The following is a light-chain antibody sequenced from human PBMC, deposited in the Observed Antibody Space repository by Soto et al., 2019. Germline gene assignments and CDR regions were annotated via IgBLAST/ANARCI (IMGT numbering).Light chain of an antibody. Sequence: DVVMTQSPLSLPVTLGQPASISCRSSQSLAYIDGNTYLNWFHQRPGQSPRRLIYQVSNRDSGVPERFRGSGSGTDFTLKISRVEADDVGVYYCMQGTHWPPYTFGQGTKLEIK. V-gene: IGKV2-30*01. CDR2: QVS. J-gene: IGKJ2*01. CDR3: MQGTHWPPYT. CDR1: QSLAYIDGNTY.